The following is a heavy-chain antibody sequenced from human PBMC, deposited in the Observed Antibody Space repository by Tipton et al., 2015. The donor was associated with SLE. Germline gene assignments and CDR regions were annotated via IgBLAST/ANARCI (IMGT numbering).Heavy chain of an antibody. D-gene: IGHD3-22*01. J-gene: IGHJ4*02. CDR2: IYYSGSA. Sequence: TLSLTCTVSGGSISSYYWSRIRQPPGKGLEWIGHIYYSGSADYNPSLKSRVTLSVDKSKNQFSLKLSSVTAADTAVYYCARDYFDTSGFLAYWGQGTLATVSS. V-gene: IGHV4-59*12. CDR3: ARDYFDTSGFLAY. CDR1: GGSISSYY.